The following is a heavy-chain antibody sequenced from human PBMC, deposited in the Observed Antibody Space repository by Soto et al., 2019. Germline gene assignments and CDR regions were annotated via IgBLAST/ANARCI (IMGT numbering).Heavy chain of an antibody. J-gene: IGHJ3*02. CDR2: TNYTGSS. V-gene: IGHV4-31*03. CDR1: GSSMSSGGHY. Sequence: PSETLSLTCTVSGSSMSSGGHYWNWIRQHPGQGLEWIGYTNYTGSSYYNPTLRSRVTISIVASKQQWTLNLRSVIAAVAVMHYCPRGPITIVGFTLLPAPFDILRQGTTLAAS. D-gene: IGHD3-3*01. CDR3: PRGPITIVGFTLLPAPFDI.